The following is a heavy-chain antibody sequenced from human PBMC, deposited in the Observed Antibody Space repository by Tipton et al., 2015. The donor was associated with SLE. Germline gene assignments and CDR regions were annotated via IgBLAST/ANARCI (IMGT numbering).Heavy chain of an antibody. J-gene: IGHJ4*02. V-gene: IGHV5-10-1*01. CDR3: AQGYCTNGVCYPFDY. D-gene: IGHD2-8*01. CDR2: IDPSDSYT. CDR1: GYSFTSYW. Sequence: QLVQSGAEVKKPGESLRISCKGSGYSFTSYWISWVRQMPGKGLEWMGRIDPSDSYTNYSPSFQGHVTISADKSISTAYLQWSSLKASDTAMYYCAQGYCTNGVCYPFDYWGQGTLVTVSS.